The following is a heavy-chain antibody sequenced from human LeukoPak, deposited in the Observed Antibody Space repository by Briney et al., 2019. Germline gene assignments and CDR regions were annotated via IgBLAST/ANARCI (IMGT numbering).Heavy chain of an antibody. CDR3: ARVITMVRGVMNYYYYGMDV. CDR1: GYTFTSYG. Sequence: SVKVSCRASGYTFTSYGISWVRQAPGQGLEWMGRIIPILGIANYAQKFQGRVTITADKSTSTAYMELSSLRSEDTAVYYCARVITMVRGVMNYYYYGMDVWGQGTTVTVSS. CDR2: IIPILGIA. J-gene: IGHJ6*02. V-gene: IGHV1-69*04. D-gene: IGHD3-10*01.